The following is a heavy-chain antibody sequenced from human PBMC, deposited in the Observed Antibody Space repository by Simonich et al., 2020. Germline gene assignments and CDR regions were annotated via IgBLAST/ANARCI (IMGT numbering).Heavy chain of an antibody. Sequence: QITLKESGPTLVKPTQTLTLTCTFSGFSLSTSGVGVGWIRQPPGKALEWLALIYWNDDKRYSPSLKSRLTITKDTTKNQVILTMTNMDPVDTATYYCAHKVGYFDLWGRGTLVTVSS. V-gene: IGHV2-5*01. CDR1: GFSLSTSGVG. CDR3: AHKVGYFDL. CDR2: IYWNDDK. J-gene: IGHJ2*01.